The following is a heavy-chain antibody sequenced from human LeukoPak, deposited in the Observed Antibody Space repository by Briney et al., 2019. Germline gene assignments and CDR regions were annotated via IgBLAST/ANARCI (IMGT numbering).Heavy chain of an antibody. CDR1: GFTFSSYA. V-gene: IGHV3-30-3*01. Sequence: GGSLRLSCAASGFTFSSYAMHWVRQAPGKGLEWVAVISYDGSNKYYADSVKGRFTISRDNSKNTLYLQMNSLRAEDTAVYYCARDRSSGWYVSWFDPWGQGTLVTVSS. CDR3: ARDRSSGWYVSWFDP. CDR2: ISYDGSNK. J-gene: IGHJ5*02. D-gene: IGHD6-19*01.